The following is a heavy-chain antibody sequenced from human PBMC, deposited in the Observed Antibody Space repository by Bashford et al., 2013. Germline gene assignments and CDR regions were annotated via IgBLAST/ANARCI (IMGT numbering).Heavy chain of an antibody. D-gene: IGHD5-24*01. J-gene: IGHJ4*02. Sequence: WVRQMPGKGLEWMGIIFPRDSETRYSPSFQGQVTISADMSITTAYLEWSSLQASDTALYYCATHGWQPMASQPSHFDHWGQGTLVTVSS. CDR2: IFPRDSET. CDR3: ATHGWQPMASQPSHFDH. V-gene: IGHV5-51*01.